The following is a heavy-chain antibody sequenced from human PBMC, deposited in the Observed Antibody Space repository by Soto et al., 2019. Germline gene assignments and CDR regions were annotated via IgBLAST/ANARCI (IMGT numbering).Heavy chain of an antibody. CDR2: IFPSDSDT. D-gene: IGHD3-22*01. CDR3: ARKDKSGYFNWFDP. Sequence: XDSLTISCRTSGYRFTSYWIALVRQMPGKGLEWMGIIFPSDSDTRYSPSFQGQVTISADRSTSTVFLQWASLKASDTAVYFCARKDKSGYFNWFDPWGQGTLVTVSS. J-gene: IGHJ5*02. CDR1: GYRFTSYW. V-gene: IGHV5-51*01.